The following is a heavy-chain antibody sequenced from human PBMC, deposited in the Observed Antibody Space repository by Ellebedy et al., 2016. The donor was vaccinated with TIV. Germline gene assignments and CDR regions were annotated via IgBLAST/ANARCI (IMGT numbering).Heavy chain of an antibody. CDR1: EFTFSTYH. V-gene: IGHV3-33*01. CDR2: IWYDGTAK. D-gene: IGHD2-15*01. J-gene: IGHJ4*02. Sequence: GESLKISCAASEFTFSTYHMHWVRQAPGKGLEWVAVIWYDGTAKFYAESVKGRFTISRENAQNTLYLEMNSLRADDTAIYYSERKLDGSGGSDFDYWGQGTLVTVSS. CDR3: ERKLDGSGGSDFDY.